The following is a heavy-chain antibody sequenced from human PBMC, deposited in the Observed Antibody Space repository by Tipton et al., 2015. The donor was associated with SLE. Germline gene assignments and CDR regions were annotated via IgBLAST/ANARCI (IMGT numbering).Heavy chain of an antibody. CDR3: ARDNWGSLDI. Sequence: GLVKPSETLYLACTVSGGSLSSYHWSWIRQPPGKGLEWVGYIYYSGNTYYSPSLKSRVTISVDTSKNQFSLKLSSVTAADSAVYFCARDNWGSLDIWGQGTMVTVSS. J-gene: IGHJ3*02. V-gene: IGHV4-59*13. CDR1: GGSLSSYH. D-gene: IGHD7-27*01. CDR2: IYYSGNT.